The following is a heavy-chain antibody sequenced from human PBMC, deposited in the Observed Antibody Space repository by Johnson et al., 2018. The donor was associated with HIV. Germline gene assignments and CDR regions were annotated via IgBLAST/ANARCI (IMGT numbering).Heavy chain of an antibody. V-gene: IGHV3-48*01. CDR1: GFPFDDYA. CDR2: ISSSGSTI. D-gene: IGHD7-27*01. Sequence: VQLVESGGAVVQPGGSLRLSCAASGFPFDDYAMHWVRQAPGKGLEWVSYISSSGSTIYYADSVKGRFTISRDNSKNTLYLQMNSLRAEDTAAHYCARSWGNDAFDIWGQGTLVTVSS. CDR3: ARSWGNDAFDI. J-gene: IGHJ3*02.